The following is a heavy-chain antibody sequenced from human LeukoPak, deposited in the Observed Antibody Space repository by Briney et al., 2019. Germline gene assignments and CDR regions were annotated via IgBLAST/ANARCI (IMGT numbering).Heavy chain of an antibody. J-gene: IGHJ4*02. V-gene: IGHV3-23*01. D-gene: IGHD6-19*01. CDR1: GFAFSSYA. Sequence: QAGGSLRLSCAAPGFAFSSYAMSWVRQAPGKGLEWVSDISGSGGSTHYADSVKGRFTISRDNSKNTLSLQMNSLRAEDTAVYYCAKESDISGWYGVDYWGQGTLVTVSS. CDR2: ISGSGGST. CDR3: AKESDISGWYGVDY.